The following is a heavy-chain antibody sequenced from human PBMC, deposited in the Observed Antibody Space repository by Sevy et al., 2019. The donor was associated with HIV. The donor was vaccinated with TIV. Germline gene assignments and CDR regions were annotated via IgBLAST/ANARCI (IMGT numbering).Heavy chain of an antibody. D-gene: IGHD3-3*01. CDR3: ARDIYLTYYDFWSGYQGNDAFDI. CDR1: GFTFSSYW. J-gene: IGHJ3*02. CDR2: LNQDGSEK. Sequence: GGSLRLSCAASGFTFSSYWMSWVRQAPEKGLEWVANLNQDGSEKHYVDSVKGRFTISRDNAKNSLYLQMNSLRAEDKAVYYCARDIYLTYYDFWSGYQGNDAFDIWGQGTMVTVSS. V-gene: IGHV3-7*01.